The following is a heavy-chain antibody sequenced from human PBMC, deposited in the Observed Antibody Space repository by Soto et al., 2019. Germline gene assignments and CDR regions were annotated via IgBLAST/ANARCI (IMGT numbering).Heavy chain of an antibody. Sequence: QVQLVQSGAEVKKPGASVKVSCKASGYTFTSYDINWVRQATGQGLEWMGWMNPNSGNTGYAQKIQRKVTPTRNTSISTVNKAMSSLRCEDTAVYDCARAYTWGGYEKYSFDYWGQGNLVTVSS. D-gene: IGHD5-12*01. CDR3: ARAYTWGGYEKYSFDY. CDR1: GYTFTSYD. CDR2: MNPNSGNT. J-gene: IGHJ4*02. V-gene: IGHV1-8*01.